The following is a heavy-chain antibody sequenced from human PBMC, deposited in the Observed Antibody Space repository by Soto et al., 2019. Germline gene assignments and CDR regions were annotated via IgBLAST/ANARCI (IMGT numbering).Heavy chain of an antibody. D-gene: IGHD4-4*01. CDR1: NGVIRGSRCF. Sequence: PSETVCQTFVVANGVIRGSRCFWSWIRQPPGKGLEWIGNIYYSGSTYYNPSLKSRVAMSVDTSNNQFSLKLSSVTAADTAVYYCARHVYSRPTYYYYYYYMDVWGKGTTVTVSS. V-gene: IGHV4-39*01. J-gene: IGHJ6*03. CDR3: ARHVYSRPTYYYYYYYMDV. CDR2: IYYSGST.